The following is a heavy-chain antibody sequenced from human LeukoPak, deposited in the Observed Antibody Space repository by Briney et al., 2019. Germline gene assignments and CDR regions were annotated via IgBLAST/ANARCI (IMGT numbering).Heavy chain of an antibody. CDR2: IYSGGST. CDR3: AREMRDSSGYYSLDY. V-gene: IGHV3-53*01. D-gene: IGHD3-22*01. CDR1: GFTFSDGW. Sequence: GGSLRLSCAASGFTFSDGWMNWVRQAPGKGLEWVSVIYSGGSTYYADSVKGRFTISRDNSKNTLYLQMNSLRAEDTAVYYCAREMRDSSGYYSLDYWGQGTLVTVSS. J-gene: IGHJ4*02.